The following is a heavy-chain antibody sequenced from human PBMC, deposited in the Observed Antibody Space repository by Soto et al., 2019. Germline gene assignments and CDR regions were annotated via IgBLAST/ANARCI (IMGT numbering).Heavy chain of an antibody. CDR1: GGTFSSYA. CDR3: AREGRHFDY. Sequence: SVKVSCKASGGTFSSYAISWVRQAPGQGLERMGGINPIFGTPHYAQKYQGRVTITADTFTNTAYMELTRLTSDDTAVYFCAREGRHFDYWGQGTLVTVSS. J-gene: IGHJ4*02. V-gene: IGHV1-69*06. CDR2: INPIFGTP.